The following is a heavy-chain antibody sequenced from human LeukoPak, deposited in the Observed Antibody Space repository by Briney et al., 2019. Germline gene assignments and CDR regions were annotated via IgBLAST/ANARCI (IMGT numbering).Heavy chain of an antibody. CDR1: GFTFSRYW. V-gene: IGHV3-7*01. D-gene: IGHD3-10*01. CDR2: IKNDGSEE. CDR3: ARAIRGSTVDTAAR. J-gene: IGHJ4*02. Sequence: GGSLRLSCATSGFTFSRYWMRWVRQAPGKGLEGVANIKNDGSEEYYVDSVKGRFTISRDNARNSLFLQMNSLKVEDTAVYYFARAIRGSTVDTAARWGQGTLVTVSS.